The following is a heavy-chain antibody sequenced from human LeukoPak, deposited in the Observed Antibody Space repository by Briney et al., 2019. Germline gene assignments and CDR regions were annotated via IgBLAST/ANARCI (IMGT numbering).Heavy chain of an antibody. D-gene: IGHD6-19*01. CDR3: ARLSTSRYSSGSH. CDR2: IYPGDSDT. Sequence: GESLKISCKGSGYSFANYWIGWVRQMPGKGLEWMGIIYPGDSDTRYSPSFQGQVTITADKSISTAYLQWSSLKASDTAMYYCARLSTSRYSSGSHWGQGTLVTVSS. CDR1: GYSFANYW. V-gene: IGHV5-51*01. J-gene: IGHJ4*02.